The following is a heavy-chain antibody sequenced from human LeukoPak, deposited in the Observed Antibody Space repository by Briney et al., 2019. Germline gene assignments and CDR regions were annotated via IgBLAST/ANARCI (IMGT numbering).Heavy chain of an antibody. CDR3: ARDTDWSFDY. CDR1: GFTLSGYS. J-gene: IGHJ4*02. Sequence: PGGSLRLSCAAPGFTLSGYSMNWVRQAPGKGPEWISYINNDRSSIADSVKGRFIISRDTAENSLFLQMNSLRVEDTALYYCARDTDWSFDYWGQGILVTVSS. V-gene: IGHV3-48*01. D-gene: IGHD2-21*01. CDR2: INNDRSS.